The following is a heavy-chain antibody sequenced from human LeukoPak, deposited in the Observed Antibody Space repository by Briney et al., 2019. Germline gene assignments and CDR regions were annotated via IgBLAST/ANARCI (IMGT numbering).Heavy chain of an antibody. V-gene: IGHV4-39*01. D-gene: IGHD4-17*01. CDR3: ARLPIPGDYVH. Sequence: SETLSLTCTVSGGSISSSSYYWGWIRQPPGKGLEWIGSIYYSGSTCYNPSLKSRVTISVDTSKNQFSLKLSSVTAADTAVYYCARLPIPGDYVHWGQGTLVTVSS. J-gene: IGHJ4*02. CDR2: IYYSGST. CDR1: GGSISSSSYY.